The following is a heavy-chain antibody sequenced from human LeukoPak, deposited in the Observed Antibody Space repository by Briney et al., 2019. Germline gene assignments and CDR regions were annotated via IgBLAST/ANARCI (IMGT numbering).Heavy chain of an antibody. Sequence: SETLSLTCTVSGDSINSYYWSWIRQPAGKGLEWIGLIHTSGSTNYSPSLKSRVTMSVDTSKNQFPLKLSSVTAADTAVYYCARYILSGWYDYWGQGTLVTVSS. V-gene: IGHV4-4*07. CDR2: IHTSGST. CDR1: GDSINSYY. CDR3: ARYILSGWYDY. D-gene: IGHD6-19*01. J-gene: IGHJ4*02.